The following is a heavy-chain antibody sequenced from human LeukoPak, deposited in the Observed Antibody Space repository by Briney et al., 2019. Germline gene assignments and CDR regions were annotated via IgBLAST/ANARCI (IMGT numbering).Heavy chain of an antibody. CDR1: GFTFSSYG. CDR2: IWYDGSNK. Sequence: QPGGPLRLSCAASGFTFSSYGMHWVRQAPGKGLEWVAVIWYDGSNKYYADSVKGRFTISRDNSKNTLYLQMNSLRAEDTAVYYCARAQETRSLRSIQLWSRDYNYYYYIDVWGKGTTVTVSS. V-gene: IGHV3-33*01. D-gene: IGHD5-18*01. J-gene: IGHJ6*03. CDR3: ARAQETRSLRSIQLWSRDYNYYYYIDV.